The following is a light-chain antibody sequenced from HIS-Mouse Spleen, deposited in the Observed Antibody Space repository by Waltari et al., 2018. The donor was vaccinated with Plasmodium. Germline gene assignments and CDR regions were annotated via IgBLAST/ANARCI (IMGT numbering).Light chain of an antibody. CDR3: CSYAGSYTWV. CDR2: DVS. J-gene: IGLJ3*02. V-gene: IGLV2-11*01. CDR1: RSDVGGYHY. Sequence: QSALTQPRSVSGSTGQSVTISCTGTRSDVGGYHYVSWYQQHPGKAPKLMIYDVSKRPSGVPDRFSGSKSGNTASLTISGLQAEDEADYYCCSYAGSYTWVFGGGTKLTVL.